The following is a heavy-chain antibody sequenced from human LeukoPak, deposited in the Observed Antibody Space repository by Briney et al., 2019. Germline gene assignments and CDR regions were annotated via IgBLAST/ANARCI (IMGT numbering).Heavy chain of an antibody. J-gene: IGHJ4*02. Sequence: SETLSLTCTVSGGSISSSSYYWGWIRQPPGKGLEWIGSIYYSGSTYYNPSLKSRVTISVDTSKNQFSLKLSSVTAADTAVYYCARVEKPGIAAAGTLTADYWGQGTLVTVSS. CDR2: IYYSGST. V-gene: IGHV4-39*07. D-gene: IGHD6-13*01. CDR3: ARVEKPGIAAAGTLTADY. CDR1: GGSISSSSYY.